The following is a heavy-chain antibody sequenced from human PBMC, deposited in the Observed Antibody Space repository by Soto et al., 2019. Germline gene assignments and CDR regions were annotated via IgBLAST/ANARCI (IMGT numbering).Heavy chain of an antibody. CDR3: ARQPLHRVGSSISTFDI. D-gene: IGHD1-26*01. V-gene: IGHV4-39*01. J-gene: IGHJ3*02. CDR2: VSFGRDT. Sequence: QLQESGPGLVKHSETLSLTCTVSGASIISSNSYWAWIRQSPGTGLEWIGSVSFGRDTYFNPSLKSRLTISADTSKNEISLNLNSGTAADTAVYYCARQPLHRVGSSISTFDIWGQGTVVTVSS. CDR1: GASIISSNSY.